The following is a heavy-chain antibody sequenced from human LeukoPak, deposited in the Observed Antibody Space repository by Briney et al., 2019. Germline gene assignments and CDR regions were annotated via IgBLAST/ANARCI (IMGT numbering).Heavy chain of an antibody. CDR3: ARITSYYYDSSGYYWGNWFDP. CDR1: GYSISSGYY. J-gene: IGHJ5*02. D-gene: IGHD3-22*01. Sequence: SETLSLTCTVAGYSISSGYYWGWIRQPPGKGLEWIGSIYHSGSTYYNPSLKSRVTISVDTSKNQFSLKLSSVTAADTAVYYCARITSYYYDSSGYYWGNWFDPWGQGTLVTVSS. V-gene: IGHV4-38-2*02. CDR2: IYHSGST.